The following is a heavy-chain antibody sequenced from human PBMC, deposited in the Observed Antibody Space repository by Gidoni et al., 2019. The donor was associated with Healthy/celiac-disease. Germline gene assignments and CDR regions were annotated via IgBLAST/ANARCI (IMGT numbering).Heavy chain of an antibody. Sequence: EVQLLESGGGLVKPGGSLRLSCAASGFTFSSYSMNGVRQAPGKGLEWVSSISSSSSYIYYADSVKGRFTISRDNAKNSLYRQMNSLRAEDTAVYDCASGPKGGRDAFDIWGQGTMVTVAS. CDR2: ISSSSSYI. D-gene: IGHD1-26*01. CDR1: GFTFSSYS. J-gene: IGHJ3*02. CDR3: ASGPKGGRDAFDI. V-gene: IGHV3-21*01.